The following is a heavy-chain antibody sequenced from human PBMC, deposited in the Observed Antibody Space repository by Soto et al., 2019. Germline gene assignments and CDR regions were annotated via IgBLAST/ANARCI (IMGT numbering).Heavy chain of an antibody. CDR3: ARGVTLVRGAPYFYPLEG. Sequence: EVQLLESGGGLVQPGGSLRLSCAASTFIFSSYAMSWVRQAPGKGLEWVSTISGSGASTYYADSVKGRFTISRDNSKNTLYLQMDSPRADDTAGYYRARGVTLVRGAPYFYPLEGWGKGTTVTVSS. CDR1: TFIFSSYA. V-gene: IGHV3-23*01. CDR2: ISGSGAST. J-gene: IGHJ6*03. D-gene: IGHD3-10*01.